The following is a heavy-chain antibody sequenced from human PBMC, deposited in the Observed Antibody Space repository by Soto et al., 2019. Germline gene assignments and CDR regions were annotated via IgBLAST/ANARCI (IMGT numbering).Heavy chain of an antibody. J-gene: IGHJ5*02. CDR2: ISSNGGTT. CDR1: GFTFSRYA. V-gene: IGHV3-64*01. Sequence: LRLSCAASGFTFSRYAMYWVRQAPGKGLECVSTISSNGGTTDYANSVKGRFTISRDNSKNTLYLQMGSLRAKDMAVYYCARGHRDGYSFDPWGQGTLVTVSS. CDR3: ARGHRDGYSFDP. D-gene: IGHD5-12*01.